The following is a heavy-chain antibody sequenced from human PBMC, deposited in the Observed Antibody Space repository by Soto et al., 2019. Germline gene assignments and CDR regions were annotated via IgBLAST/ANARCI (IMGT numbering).Heavy chain of an antibody. D-gene: IGHD2-15*01. Sequence: PSETLSLTCTVSGGSISSYYWSRIRQPPGKGLEWIGYIYYSGSTNYNPSLKSRVTISVDTSKNQFSLKLSSVTAADTAVYYCARFDGSGRYFDYWGQGTLVTVSS. V-gene: IGHV4-59*01. CDR2: IYYSGST. CDR3: ARFDGSGRYFDY. CDR1: GGSISSYY. J-gene: IGHJ4*02.